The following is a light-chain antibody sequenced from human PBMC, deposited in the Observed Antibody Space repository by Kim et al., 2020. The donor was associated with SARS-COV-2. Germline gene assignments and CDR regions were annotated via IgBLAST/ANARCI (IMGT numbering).Light chain of an antibody. CDR1: HDISSY. J-gene: IGKJ2*01. V-gene: IGKV1-9*01. Sequence: AAGGERVTMSCRASHDISSYLAWYQQKPGKAPKLLIYTASTLQSGVPSRFSGSGSGTEFTLTISSLQPEDFATYYCQQLNSYPPFFGQGTKLEI. CDR3: QQLNSYPPF. CDR2: TAS.